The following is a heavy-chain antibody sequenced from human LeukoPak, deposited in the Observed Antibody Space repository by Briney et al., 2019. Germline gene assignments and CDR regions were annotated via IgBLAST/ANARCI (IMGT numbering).Heavy chain of an antibody. J-gene: IGHJ6*03. CDR1: GFTYSNYA. CDR2: ISGSGRST. V-gene: IGHV3-23*01. CDR3: ARHGSITMVRGRLRYYYMDV. Sequence: PGGSLRLSCAASGFTYSNYAMNWVRQAPGKGLEGVSVISGSGRSTYYADSVKGRFTISRDNSKNTVYFQMNSLRAEDTAVYYCARHGSITMVRGRLRYYYMDVWGKGTTVTISS. D-gene: IGHD3-10*01.